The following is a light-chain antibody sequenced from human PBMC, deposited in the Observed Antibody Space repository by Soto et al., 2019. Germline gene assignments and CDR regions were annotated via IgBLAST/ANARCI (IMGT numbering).Light chain of an antibody. V-gene: IGLV1-40*01. J-gene: IGLJ3*02. CDR2: GNS. CDR1: SSNIGAGYD. CDR3: QSYDISLSGSV. Sequence: QSVLTQPPSVSGAPGQRVPIHCNGSSSNIGAGYDVHWYQQLPGTAPKLLIYGNSNRPSGVPDRFSGSKSGTSASLAITGLQAEDEADYYCQSYDISLSGSVFGGGTKLTVL.